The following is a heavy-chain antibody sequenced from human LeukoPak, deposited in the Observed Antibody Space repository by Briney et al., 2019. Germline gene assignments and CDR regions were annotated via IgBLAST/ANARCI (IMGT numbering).Heavy chain of an antibody. CDR1: GGTFSSYA. Sequence: GASVKVSCKASGGTFSSYAISWVRQAPGQGLEWMGGIIPIFGTANYAQKFQGRVTITADESTSTAYMELSRLRSDDTAVYYCARDPKCSGGSCYSNWFDPWGQGTLVTVSS. CDR2: IIPIFGTA. J-gene: IGHJ5*02. V-gene: IGHV1-69*01. CDR3: ARDPKCSGGSCYSNWFDP. D-gene: IGHD2-15*01.